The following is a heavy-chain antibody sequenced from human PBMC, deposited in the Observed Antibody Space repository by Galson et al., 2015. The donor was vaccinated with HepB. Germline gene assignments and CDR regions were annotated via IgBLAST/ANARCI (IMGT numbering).Heavy chain of an antibody. V-gene: IGHV3-53*04. J-gene: IGHJ2*01. CDR1: GFTVSSNY. CDR3: ARKHSSGWSYWYFDL. D-gene: IGHD6-19*01. CDR2: IYSGGST. Sequence: SLRLSCAASGFTVSSNYMSWVRQAPGKGLEWVSVIYSGGSTYYADSVKGRFTISRHNSKNTLYLQMNSLRAEDTAVYYCARKHSSGWSYWYFDLWGRGTLVTVSS.